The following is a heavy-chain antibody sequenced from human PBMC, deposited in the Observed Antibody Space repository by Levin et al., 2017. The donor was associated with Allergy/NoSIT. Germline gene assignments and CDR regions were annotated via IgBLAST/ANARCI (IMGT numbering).Heavy chain of an antibody. CDR3: ARSRSNSGVGHFDY. D-gene: IGHD1-26*01. V-gene: IGHV3-30-3*01. J-gene: IGHJ4*02. CDR1: GFTFRTYA. CDR2: ISYDGANK. Sequence: GGSLRLSCAASGFTFRTYAMHWVRQAPGKGLELVATISYDGANKYYSDSVTGRFSISRDNSKNTLYVQMSSLRRDDTAVYYRARSRSNSGVGHFDYWGQGTLVTVSS.